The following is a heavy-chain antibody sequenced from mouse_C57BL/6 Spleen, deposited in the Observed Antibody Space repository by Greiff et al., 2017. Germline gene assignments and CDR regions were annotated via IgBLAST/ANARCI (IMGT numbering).Heavy chain of an antibody. CDR2: IHPNSGST. D-gene: IGHD4-1*01. Sequence: QVQLQQSGAELVKPGASVKLSCKASGYTFTSYWMHWVKQRPGQGLEWIGMIHPNSGSTNYNEKFKSKATLTVDKSSSTAYMQLSSLTSEDSAVYYCARFLTGPYYFDYWGQGTTLTVSS. CDR3: ARFLTGPYYFDY. V-gene: IGHV1-64*01. J-gene: IGHJ2*01. CDR1: GYTFTSYW.